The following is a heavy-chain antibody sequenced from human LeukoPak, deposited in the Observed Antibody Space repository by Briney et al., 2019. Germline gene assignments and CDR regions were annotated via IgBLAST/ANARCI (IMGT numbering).Heavy chain of an antibody. CDR1: GFTFRSYA. Sequence: GGSLRLSCAASGFTFRSYAMSWVRQASGKGLKWVSAISGSGGSTYYADSVKGRFIISRDNSKNTLYLQMNSLRAEDTAVYYCAKGLSSGPDYWGQGTLVTVSS. V-gene: IGHV3-23*01. J-gene: IGHJ4*02. CDR3: AKGLSSGPDY. CDR2: ISGSGGST. D-gene: IGHD3-22*01.